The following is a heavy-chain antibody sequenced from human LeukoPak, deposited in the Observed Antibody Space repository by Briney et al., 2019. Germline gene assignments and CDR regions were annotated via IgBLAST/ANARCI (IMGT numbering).Heavy chain of an antibody. V-gene: IGHV1-2*02. CDR2: INPNSGGT. D-gene: IGHD1-26*01. CDR1: GHTFTGYY. Sequence: ASVKVSCKASGHTFTGYYMHWVRQAPGQGLEWTGWINPNSGGTNYAQKFQGRVTMTRDTSISTAYMELSRLRSDDTAVYYCARGDIVGDYFDYWDQGTLVTVSS. J-gene: IGHJ4*02. CDR3: ARGDIVGDYFDY.